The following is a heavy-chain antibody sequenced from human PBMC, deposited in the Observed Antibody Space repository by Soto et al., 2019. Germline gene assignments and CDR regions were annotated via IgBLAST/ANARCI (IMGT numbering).Heavy chain of an antibody. J-gene: IGHJ6*02. Sequence: PRGSLKISCKGSGYSFTSYWIGWVRQMPGKGLEWMGIIYPGDSDTRYSPSFQGQVTISADKSISTAYLQWSSLKASDTAMYYCARHAPYYDFWSGYSTRYYYYGMDVWGQGTTVTVSS. CDR1: GYSFTSYW. CDR3: ARHAPYYDFWSGYSTRYYYYGMDV. CDR2: IYPGDSDT. D-gene: IGHD3-3*01. V-gene: IGHV5-51*01.